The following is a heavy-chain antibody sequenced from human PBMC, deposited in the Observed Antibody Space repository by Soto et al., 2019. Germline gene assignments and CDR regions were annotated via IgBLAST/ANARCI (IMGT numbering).Heavy chain of an antibody. CDR3: ARPDYYYYYGMDV. CDR2: IYPGDSDT. CDR1: GYSFTSYW. J-gene: IGHJ6*02. V-gene: IGHV5-51*01. Sequence: LGESLKISCQGSGYSFTSYWIGWVRQMPGKGLEWMGIIYPGDSDTRYSPSFQGQVTISADKSISTAYLQWSSLKASDTAMYYCARPDYYYYYGMDVWGQGTTVTVSS.